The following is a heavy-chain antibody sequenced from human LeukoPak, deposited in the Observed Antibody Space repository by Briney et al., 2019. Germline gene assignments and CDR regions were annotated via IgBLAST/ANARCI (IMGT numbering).Heavy chain of an antibody. J-gene: IGHJ4*02. Sequence: ASVKVSCKASGYTFTGYYMHWVRQAPGQGLEWMGWINPNSGGTNYAQKFQGRVTMTRDTSISTAYMELSRLRSDDTAVYYCARDLAVAGTGFDYWGQGTLVTVSS. CDR3: ARDLAVAGTGFDY. V-gene: IGHV1-2*02. CDR1: GYTFTGYY. CDR2: INPNSGGT. D-gene: IGHD6-19*01.